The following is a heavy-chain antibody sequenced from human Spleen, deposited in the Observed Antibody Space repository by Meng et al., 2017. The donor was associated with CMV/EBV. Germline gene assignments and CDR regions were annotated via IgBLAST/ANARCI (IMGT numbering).Heavy chain of an antibody. D-gene: IGHD6-19*01. J-gene: IGHJ4*02. CDR3: ARVGRGTVAGYFDY. CDR1: GFTFSDYY. CDR2: ISSSSSYT. V-gene: IGHV3-11*05. Sequence: QVQLVESGGXXVXPGXSXXLSWAAAGFTFSDYYMSWIRQAPGKGLEWVSYISSSSSYTNYADSVKGRFTISRDNAKNSLYLQMNSLRAEDTAVYYCARVGRGTVAGYFDYWGQGTLVTVSS.